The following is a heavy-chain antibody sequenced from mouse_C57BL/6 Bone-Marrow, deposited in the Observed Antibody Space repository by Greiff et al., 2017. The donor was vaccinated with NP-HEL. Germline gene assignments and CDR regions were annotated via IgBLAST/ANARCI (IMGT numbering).Heavy chain of an antibody. V-gene: IGHV5-17*01. CDR1: GFTFSDYG. J-gene: IGHJ2*01. D-gene: IGHD2-4*01. Sequence: VQLKESGGVLVKPGGSLKLSCAASGFTFSDYGMHWVRQAPEKGLEWVAYISSGSSTIYYADTVKGRFTISRDNAKNTLFLQMTSLRSEDTAMYYCARPGLGYFDYWGQGTTLTVSS. CDR3: ARPGLGYFDY. CDR2: ISSGSSTI.